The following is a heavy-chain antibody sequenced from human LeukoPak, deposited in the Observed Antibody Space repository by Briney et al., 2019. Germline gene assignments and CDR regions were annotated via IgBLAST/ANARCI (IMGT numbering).Heavy chain of an antibody. J-gene: IGHJ4*02. Sequence: SETLSLTCTVSGGSISSHYWSWIRQPPGKGLEWIGYIYYSGSTNYNPSLKSRVTISVDTSKNQFSLKVSSVTAADTAVYYCARLPGIAGTVYYFDYWGQGTLVTVSS. D-gene: IGHD6-13*01. CDR3: ARLPGIAGTVYYFDY. CDR1: GGSISSHY. CDR2: IYYSGST. V-gene: IGHV4-59*11.